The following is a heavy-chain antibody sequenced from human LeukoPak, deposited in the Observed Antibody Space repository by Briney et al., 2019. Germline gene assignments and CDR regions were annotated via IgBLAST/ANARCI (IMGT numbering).Heavy chain of an antibody. Sequence: SGGSLRLSCAASGFTVSSNYMTWVRQAPGKGLEWVSVIYSGGTTYYADSVKGRFTISRDNSKNTLYLQMNSLRAEDTALYFCAKAVSHSYFDFWGQGTLVTVSA. J-gene: IGHJ4*02. V-gene: IGHV3-66*01. D-gene: IGHD6-19*01. CDR3: AKAVSHSYFDF. CDR2: IYSGGTT. CDR1: GFTVSSNY.